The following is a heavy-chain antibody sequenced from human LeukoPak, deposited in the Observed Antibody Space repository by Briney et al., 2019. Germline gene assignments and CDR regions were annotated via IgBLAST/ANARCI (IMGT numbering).Heavy chain of an antibody. CDR2: IYTSGST. D-gene: IGHD2/OR15-2a*01. V-gene: IGHV4-4*07. Sequence: SETLSLTCTVSGGSISSYYWSWIRQPAGKGLEWIGRIYTSGSTNYNPSLKSRVTMSVVTSKNQFSLKLSSVTAADTAVYYCAITSMAYYYYYGMDVWGQGTTVTVSS. CDR3: AITSMAYYYYYGMDV. CDR1: GGSISSYY. J-gene: IGHJ6*02.